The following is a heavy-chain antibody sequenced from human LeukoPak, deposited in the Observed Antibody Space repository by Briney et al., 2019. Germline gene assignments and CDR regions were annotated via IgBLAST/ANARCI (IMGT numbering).Heavy chain of an antibody. D-gene: IGHD6-6*01. J-gene: IGHJ4*02. V-gene: IGHV3-21*01. CDR3: ARDKGTSYLSSLDY. CDR1: GFTFSSYS. Sequence: GGSLRLSCAASGFTFSSYSMNWVRQAPGKGLEWVSSISSSSYIYYADSVKGRFTISRDNFKNTLYLQMNSLRAADTAVYYCARDKGTSYLSSLDYWGQGTLVTVSS. CDR2: ISSSSYI.